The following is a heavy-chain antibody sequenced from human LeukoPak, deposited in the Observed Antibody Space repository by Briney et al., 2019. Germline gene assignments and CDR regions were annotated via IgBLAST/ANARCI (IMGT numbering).Heavy chain of an antibody. Sequence: SSPTLVKPTQTLTLTCTFSGFSLSTSGVGVGWIRQPPGKALEWLAFIYWDDDKRYSPSLKSRLTITKDTSKNQVVLAMTNMDPVDTATYYCAHSEDYYGSVDAFDVWGQGTMVTVSS. J-gene: IGHJ3*01. CDR1: GFSLSTSGVG. D-gene: IGHD3-10*01. CDR3: AHSEDYYGSVDAFDV. CDR2: IYWDDDK. V-gene: IGHV2-5*02.